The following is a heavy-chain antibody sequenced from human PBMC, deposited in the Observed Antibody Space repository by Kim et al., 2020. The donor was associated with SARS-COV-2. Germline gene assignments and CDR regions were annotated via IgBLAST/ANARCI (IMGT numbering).Heavy chain of an antibody. V-gene: IGHV3-30-3*01. CDR1: GFTFSSYA. CDR3: ASGLKRSGYSDGMDV. J-gene: IGHJ6*02. D-gene: IGHD3-22*01. CDR2: ISYDGSNI. Sequence: GGSLRLSCAASGFTFSSYAMHWVRQAPGKGLEWVAVISYDGSNIYYADSVKGRFTISRDNSKNTLYLQMNSLRAEDTAVYYCASGLKRSGYSDGMDVWGQGTTVTVSS.